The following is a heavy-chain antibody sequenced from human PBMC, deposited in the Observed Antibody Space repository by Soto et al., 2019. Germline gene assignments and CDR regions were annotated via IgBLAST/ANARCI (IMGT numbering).Heavy chain of an antibody. CDR2: FVPSDSFP. D-gene: IGHD5-18*01. J-gene: IGHJ4*02. Sequence: GESLKISCKGSGYRFTSYWISWVRQMPGKGLDWLGMFVPSDSFPNYSPSFQGHVTISRDISKNTVFLHMNSLRAEDTALYYCAKDRPRRTSGYFFNYWGQERRVTVSS. CDR1: GYRFTSYW. CDR3: AKDRPRRTSGYFFNY. V-gene: IGHV5-10-1*01.